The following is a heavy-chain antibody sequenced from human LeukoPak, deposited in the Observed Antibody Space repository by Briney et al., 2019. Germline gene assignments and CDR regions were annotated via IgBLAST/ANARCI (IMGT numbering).Heavy chain of an antibody. Sequence: ASVKVSCKASGYTFTGYYMHWVRQAPGQGLEWMGWINPNSGGTNNAQKFQGRVTMTRDTSISTAYMELSRLRSDDTAVYYCARAKPPLLTGFLYYYYYGMDVWGQGTTVTVSS. D-gene: IGHD3-9*01. CDR2: INPNSGGT. V-gene: IGHV1-2*02. CDR1: GYTFTGYY. CDR3: ARAKPPLLTGFLYYYYYGMDV. J-gene: IGHJ6*02.